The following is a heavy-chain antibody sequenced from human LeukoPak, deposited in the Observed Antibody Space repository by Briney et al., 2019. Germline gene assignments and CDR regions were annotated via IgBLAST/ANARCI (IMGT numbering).Heavy chain of an antibody. D-gene: IGHD3-10*01. CDR1: GFTFSSYP. Sequence: GGSLRLSCAASGFTFSSYPLNWVRQAPGKGLEWVSSIGTSGRYIYYADSVKGRFTISRDNAKNSLYLQMNSLRAEDTAVYYCVKDRVDGSGSQFDSWGQGTLVTVSS. CDR2: IGTSGRYI. CDR3: VKDRVDGSGSQFDS. J-gene: IGHJ4*02. V-gene: IGHV3-21*01.